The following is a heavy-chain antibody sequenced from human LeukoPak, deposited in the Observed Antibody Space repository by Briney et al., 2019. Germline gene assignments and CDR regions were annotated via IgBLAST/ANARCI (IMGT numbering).Heavy chain of an antibody. D-gene: IGHD6-19*01. CDR3: AKLKQWQPQRYFFEY. V-gene: IGHV3-74*01. CDR2: INSDGSVT. CDR1: GFPFDSCW. J-gene: IGHJ4*02. Sequence: GGSLRLSCAASGFPFDSCWMHWVRQAPGKGLVWVSRINSDGSVTTYADSVKGRFTISRDNAKNTLYLQMNSLRVEDTAVYYCAKLKQWQPQRYFFEYWGQGALVTVAS.